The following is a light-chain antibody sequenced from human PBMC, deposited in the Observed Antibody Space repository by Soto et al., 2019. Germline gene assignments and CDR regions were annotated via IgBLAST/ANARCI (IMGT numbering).Light chain of an antibody. Sequence: EVVMSKSPAALSVSPGEGATLTCRASQSVGTKLAWYQQKPGQAPRLLIYGASTRATGVPARFAGSGSGTEFTLTISSLQSEDFAVYYCQHYNNLPPKPFGQGTKADIK. CDR3: QHYNNLPPKP. CDR1: QSVGTK. CDR2: GAS. V-gene: IGKV3-15*01. J-gene: IGKJ1*01.